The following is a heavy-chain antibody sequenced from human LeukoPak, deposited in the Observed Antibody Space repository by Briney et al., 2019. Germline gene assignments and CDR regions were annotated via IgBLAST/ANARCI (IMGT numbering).Heavy chain of an antibody. D-gene: IGHD3-3*01. CDR2: ISSSSSTI. CDR1: GFTFSSYS. Sequence: GGSLRLSCAASGFTFSSYSMNWVRQAPGKGLEGVSYISSSSSTIYYAHPVKVRFTISRDNDKNSLYLQMNSLRAEDTAVYYCARANTPYYDFWSGYRHDAFDIWGQGTMVTVSS. J-gene: IGHJ3*02. V-gene: IGHV3-48*01. CDR3: ARANTPYYDFWSGYRHDAFDI.